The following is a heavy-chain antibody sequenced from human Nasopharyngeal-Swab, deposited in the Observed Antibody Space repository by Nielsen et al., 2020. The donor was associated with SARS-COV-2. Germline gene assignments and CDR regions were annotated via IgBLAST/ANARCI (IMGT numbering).Heavy chain of an antibody. D-gene: IGHD1-1*01. Sequence: GESLKISCQVSGDRFTNEWIGWVRQMPGKGLEYMGIIYPGDSETRYSPSFQGQVTISADKSINTVYLQWGSLKASDSAMYYCARQQIIGTTAPLGPFDIWGQGTMVTVSS. CDR2: IYPGDSET. CDR3: ARQQIIGTTAPLGPFDI. J-gene: IGHJ3*02. CDR1: GDRFTNEW. V-gene: IGHV5-51*01.